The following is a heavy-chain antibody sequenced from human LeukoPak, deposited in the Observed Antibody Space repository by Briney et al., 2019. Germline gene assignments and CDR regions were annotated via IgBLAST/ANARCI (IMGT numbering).Heavy chain of an antibody. V-gene: IGHV5-51*01. CDR3: ARLFGEGGYYSSFDY. Sequence: GESLKISCKGSGYSFSKYWIGWVRQMPGKGLEWMGIIYPGDSDTQYSPSFQGQVTISADKSISTAYLQWSSLKASDTAMHYCARLFGEGGYYSSFDYWGQGTLVTVSS. CDR2: IYPGDSDT. J-gene: IGHJ4*02. CDR1: GYSFSKYW. D-gene: IGHD3-22*01.